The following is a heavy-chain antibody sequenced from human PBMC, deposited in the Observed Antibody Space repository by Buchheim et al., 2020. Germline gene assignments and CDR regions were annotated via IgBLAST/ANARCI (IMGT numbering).Heavy chain of an antibody. Sequence: QVQLQESGPGLVKPSQTLSLTCTVSDGSITSGSYYWSWIRQPAGKGLELIGRIYTSGSTSYNPSLKSRVTISLDTSKNQFSLKLSSVTAADTAVYYCARDIEQQLIRNWGQGTL. CDR1: DGSITSGSYY. CDR2: IYTSGST. V-gene: IGHV4-61*02. D-gene: IGHD6-13*01. J-gene: IGHJ4*02. CDR3: ARDIEQQLIRN.